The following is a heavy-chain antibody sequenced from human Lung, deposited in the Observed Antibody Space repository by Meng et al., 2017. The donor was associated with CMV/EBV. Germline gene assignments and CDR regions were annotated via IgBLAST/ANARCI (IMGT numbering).Heavy chain of an antibody. CDR2: ISSSSSYI. V-gene: IGHV3-21*01. CDR3: AGFGHRNIWWLGIVGFDY. D-gene: IGHD2-21*01. CDR1: GFTFSYYS. Sequence: GGSXRLXCAASGFTFSYYSMNWVRQAPGKGLEWVSSISSSSSYIYYADSVKGRFTISRDNAKNSLYLQMNSLRAEDTAVYYCAGFGHRNIWWLGIVGFDYWGQGTXVTVSS. J-gene: IGHJ4*02.